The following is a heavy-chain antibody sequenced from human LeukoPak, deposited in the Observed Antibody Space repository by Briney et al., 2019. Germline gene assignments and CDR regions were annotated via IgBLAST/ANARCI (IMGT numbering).Heavy chain of an antibody. V-gene: IGHV4-39*01. CDR2: ITYSGDT. CDR1: GDSIFTTRYH. D-gene: IGHD3-10*01. J-gene: IGHJ5*02. CDR3: ARHYGP. Sequence: SETLSLTCTVTGDSIFTTRYHWGWIRQPPGKGLEWIGSITYSGDTYKNPSLESRVIISVDTSKNQFSLKLNSVTAADTAVYYCARHYGPWGQGTLVTVSS.